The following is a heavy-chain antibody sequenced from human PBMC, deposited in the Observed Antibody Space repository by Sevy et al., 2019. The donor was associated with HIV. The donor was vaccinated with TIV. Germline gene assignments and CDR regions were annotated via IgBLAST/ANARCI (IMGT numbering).Heavy chain of an antibody. Sequence: GRSLRLSCTASGFTFTDYVMNWVRQAPGRGLEWVSSIGGSGGSTHYADSVKGRFTISRDNSKNTLYLQMNSLRAEDTAVYYCATDRISDCFFDSWGQGTLVTVSS. CDR1: GFTFTDYV. CDR3: ATDRISDCFFDS. J-gene: IGHJ4*02. D-gene: IGHD2-21*02. V-gene: IGHV3-23*01. CDR2: IGGSGGST.